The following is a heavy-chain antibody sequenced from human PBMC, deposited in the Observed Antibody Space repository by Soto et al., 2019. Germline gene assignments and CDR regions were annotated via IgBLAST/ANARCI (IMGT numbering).Heavy chain of an antibody. CDR1: GFTFSSYA. D-gene: IGHD6-13*01. CDR3: ARAPGDSSKPYYYYVLDF. J-gene: IGHJ6*02. Sequence: GGSLRLSCAASGFTFSSYAMHWVRQAPGKGLEWVAVISYDGSNKYYADSVKGRFTISRGNSKNTLYLQMNSLRAEDTAVYYCARAPGDSSKPYYYYVLDFSGQGSTVTVSS. V-gene: IGHV3-30-3*01. CDR2: ISYDGSNK.